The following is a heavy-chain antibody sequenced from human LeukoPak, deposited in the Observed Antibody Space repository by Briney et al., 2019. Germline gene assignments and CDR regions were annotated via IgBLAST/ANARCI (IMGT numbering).Heavy chain of an antibody. D-gene: IGHD5-18*01. CDR2: IKHDGADK. Sequence: GGSLRLSCVASGFTFSSYWMSWVRQALGKGLEWVANIKHDGADKYFVDSVKGRFTISRDNVKNSLFLQMNSLRAEDTAMYYCARRYSYGYFDCWGQGTLVTVSS. CDR3: ARRYSYGYFDC. CDR1: GFTFSSYW. V-gene: IGHV3-7*01. J-gene: IGHJ4*02.